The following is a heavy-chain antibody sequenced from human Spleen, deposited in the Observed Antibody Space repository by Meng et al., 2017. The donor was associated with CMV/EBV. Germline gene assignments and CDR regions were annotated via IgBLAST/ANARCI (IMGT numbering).Heavy chain of an antibody. Sequence: GNCTRHAPSGGLEWLGRGYYRSKWYTDYAVSVRGRILFNPDTSKHQLSLHVNSVTPEDTAVYFCARDPDLSAGYYYFDYWGPGTLVTVSS. CDR3: ARDPDLSAGYYYFDY. V-gene: IGHV6-1*01. J-gene: IGHJ4*02. CDR2: GYYRSKWYT. D-gene: IGHD3-9*01.